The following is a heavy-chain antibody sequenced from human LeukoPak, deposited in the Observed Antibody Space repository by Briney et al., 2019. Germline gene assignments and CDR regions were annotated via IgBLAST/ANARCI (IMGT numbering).Heavy chain of an antibody. V-gene: IGHV3-23*01. D-gene: IGHD1-26*01. CDR3: AKMVGDTTGFDY. CDR2: ISGSGGST. CDR1: GFTFTNYT. Sequence: GGSLRLSCAASGFTFTNYTMNWVRQAPGKGLEWVSTISGSGGSTYSADSVKGRFTISRDNSKNTLYLQMNSLRAEDTAVYYCAKMVGDTTGFDYWGQGTLVTVSS. J-gene: IGHJ4*02.